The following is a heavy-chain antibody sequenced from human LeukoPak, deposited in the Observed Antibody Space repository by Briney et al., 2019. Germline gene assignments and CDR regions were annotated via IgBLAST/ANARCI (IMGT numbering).Heavy chain of an antibody. Sequence: QPGGSLRLSCAASGFTFNNYYMSWARQAPGKGLEWAANIKQDSNEKHYVDSVKGRFTISRDNAKSSLYLQMNSLRAEDTAVYYCARDPRGSEYSHFDSWGQGTLVTVSS. V-gene: IGHV3-7*01. CDR1: GFTFNNYY. CDR3: ARDPRGSEYSHFDS. CDR2: IKQDSNEK. D-gene: IGHD3-10*01. J-gene: IGHJ4*02.